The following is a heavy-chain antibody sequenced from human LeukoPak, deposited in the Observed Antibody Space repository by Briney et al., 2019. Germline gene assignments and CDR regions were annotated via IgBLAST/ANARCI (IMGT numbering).Heavy chain of an antibody. Sequence: GGSLRLSCAASGFTFSSYSLHWVRQAPGKGLEYVSTISSDGGSTYYASSVKGRFTISRDNSKNTLFLQMGSLRAEDMAVYYCAREGSTVTIANWFDPWGQGTLVTVSS. D-gene: IGHD4-17*01. J-gene: IGHJ5*02. CDR1: GFTFSSYS. CDR2: ISSDGGST. CDR3: AREGSTVTIANWFDP. V-gene: IGHV3-64*01.